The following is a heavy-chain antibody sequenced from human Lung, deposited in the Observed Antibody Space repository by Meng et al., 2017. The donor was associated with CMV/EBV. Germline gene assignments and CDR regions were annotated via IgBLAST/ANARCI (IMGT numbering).Heavy chain of an antibody. CDR1: EFTCSSYA. J-gene: IGHJ5*02. D-gene: IGHD3-10*01. CDR3: AKDPPRIDP. Sequence: SLKISCAASEFTCSSYAMSWVRQAPGKGLEWVSAISGSGGSTYYADPVKGRFTISRDNSKNTLYLQMNSLRAEDTAVYYCAKDPPRIDPWGQGTLVTVSS. V-gene: IGHV3-23*01. CDR2: ISGSGGST.